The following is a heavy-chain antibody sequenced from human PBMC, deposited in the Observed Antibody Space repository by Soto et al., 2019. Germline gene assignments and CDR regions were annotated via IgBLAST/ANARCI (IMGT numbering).Heavy chain of an antibody. D-gene: IGHD3-9*01. J-gene: IGHJ4*02. CDR1: GGSISSGGYY. Sequence: PSETLSLTCTVSGGSISSGGYYWSWIRQHPGKGLEWIGYIYYSGSTYYNPSLKSRVTISVDTSKNQFSLKLSSVTAADTAVYYCARGYYDILTGYYSYFDYWGQGTLVTVSS. V-gene: IGHV4-31*03. CDR3: ARGYYDILTGYYSYFDY. CDR2: IYYSGST.